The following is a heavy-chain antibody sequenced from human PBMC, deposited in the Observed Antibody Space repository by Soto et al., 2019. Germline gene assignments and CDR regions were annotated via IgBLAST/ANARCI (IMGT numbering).Heavy chain of an antibody. CDR1: GFTFSSYS. CDR3: ARESRYYDFWSGYPTRDYGMDV. V-gene: IGHV3-48*02. Sequence: LRLSCAASGFTFSSYSMNWVRQAPGKGLEWVSYISSSSSTIYYADSVKGRFTISRDNAKNSLYLQMNSLRDEDTAVYYCARESRYYDFWSGYPTRDYGMDVWGQGTTVTVSS. D-gene: IGHD3-3*01. CDR2: ISSSSSTI. J-gene: IGHJ6*02.